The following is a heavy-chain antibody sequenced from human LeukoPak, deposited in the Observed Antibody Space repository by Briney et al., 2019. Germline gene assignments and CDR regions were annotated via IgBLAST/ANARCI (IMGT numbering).Heavy chain of an antibody. D-gene: IGHD3-22*01. CDR2: IYYSGST. CDR3: ARAARGSGDSSGYYYYFDY. V-gene: IGHV4-59*01. J-gene: IGHJ4*02. Sequence: SETLSLTCTVSGGSLSSYYWSWIRQPPGKGLEWIGYIYYSGSTNYNPSLKSRVTISVDTSKNQLSLKLSSVTAADTAVYYCARAARGSGDSSGYYYYFDYWGQGTLVTVSS. CDR1: GGSLSSYY.